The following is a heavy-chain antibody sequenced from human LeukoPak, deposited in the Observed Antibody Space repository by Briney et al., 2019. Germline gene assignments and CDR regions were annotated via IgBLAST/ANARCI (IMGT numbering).Heavy chain of an antibody. D-gene: IGHD6-6*01. CDR2: ISGDGGDT. CDR1: GFTFSSYA. J-gene: IGHJ4*02. V-gene: IGHV3-23*01. Sequence: GGSLRLSCAASGFTFSSYAMNWVRQAPGKGLEWVSTISGDGGDTHYADSVRGRFTISRANSKNTLFMQMNSLRAEDTAVYYCAKDPGAVRPWGWGQGTLVTVSS. CDR3: AKDPGAVRPWG.